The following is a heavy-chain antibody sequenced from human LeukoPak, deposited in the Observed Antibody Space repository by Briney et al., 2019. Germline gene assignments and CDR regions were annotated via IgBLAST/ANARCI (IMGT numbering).Heavy chain of an antibody. CDR1: GGSISSYY. CDR3: ARLTVSSSSGGDYYYYGMDV. J-gene: IGHJ6*02. Sequence: SETLSLTCTVSGGSISSYYWSWIRQPPGKGLEWIGYIYYSGGTNYNPSLKSRVTISVDTSKNQFSLKLSSVTAADTAVYYCARLTVSSSSGGDYYYYGMDVWGQGTTVTVSS. CDR2: IYYSGGT. V-gene: IGHV4-59*08. D-gene: IGHD6-6*01.